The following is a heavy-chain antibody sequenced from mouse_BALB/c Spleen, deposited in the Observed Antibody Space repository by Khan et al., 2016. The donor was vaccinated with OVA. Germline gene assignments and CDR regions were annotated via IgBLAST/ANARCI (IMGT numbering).Heavy chain of an antibody. J-gene: IGHJ3*01. CDR1: GYTFTSYT. CDR2: INPSNGYT. D-gene: IGHD2-14*01. V-gene: IGHV1-4*01. CDR3: VSDGAYHRNDVLFSY. Sequence: QVQLQQSGAELARPGASVKMSCKASGYTFTSYTIHWIKKRPGQGLEWIGYINPSNGYTNYNQKFKDKATLTTDKSSTTAYLQLSSLTSDDSAVYNCVSDGAYHRNDVLFSYWGQGTLVPVSA.